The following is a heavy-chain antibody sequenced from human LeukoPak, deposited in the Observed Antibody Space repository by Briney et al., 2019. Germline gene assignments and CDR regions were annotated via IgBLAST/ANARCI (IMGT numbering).Heavy chain of an antibody. CDR2: IYHSGST. V-gene: IGHV4-39*07. Sequence: PSETLSLTCTVSGGSISSSSHYWGWIRQPPGKGLEWIGSIYHSGSTYYNPSLKSRVAISVDTSKNRFSLKLNSVTAADTAVYYCARETPYDSSGWLGGTYYFDYWGQGTLVTVSS. CDR1: GGSISSSSHY. CDR3: ARETPYDSSGWLGGTYYFDY. J-gene: IGHJ4*02. D-gene: IGHD6-19*01.